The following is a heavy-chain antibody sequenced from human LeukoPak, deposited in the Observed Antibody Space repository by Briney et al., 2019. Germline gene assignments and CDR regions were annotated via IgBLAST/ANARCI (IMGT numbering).Heavy chain of an antibody. CDR1: GFTFSSYG. J-gene: IGHJ4*02. CDR3: ARASGSFDY. V-gene: IGHV3-33*08. CDR2: IWSDGSHK. Sequence: GGSLRLSCAASGFTFSSYGMHWVRQAPGKGLEWVAVIWSDGSHKYYADSVKGRFTISRENSKNTLYLQMNSLRVEDTAVYYCARASGSFDYWGQGTLVTVSS. D-gene: IGHD3-10*01.